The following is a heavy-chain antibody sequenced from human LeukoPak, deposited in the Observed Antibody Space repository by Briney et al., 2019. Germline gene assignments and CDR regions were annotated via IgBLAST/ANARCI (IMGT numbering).Heavy chain of an antibody. V-gene: IGHV3-74*01. CDR1: GFTFSNYW. D-gene: IGHD6-13*01. Sequence: GGSLRLSCAASGFTFSNYWMHWVRQAPGKGPVWVSRIKSDGSSTRFADSVQGRFTISRDNGKNTLYLQMNSLRAEDTAVYYCSRGGDSSNWYPGYFDYWGQGALVTVSS. CDR2: IKSDGSST. J-gene: IGHJ4*02. CDR3: SRGGDSSNWYPGYFDY.